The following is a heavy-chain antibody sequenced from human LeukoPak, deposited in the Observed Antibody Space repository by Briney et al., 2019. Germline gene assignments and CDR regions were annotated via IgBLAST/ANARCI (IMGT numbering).Heavy chain of an antibody. V-gene: IGHV4-39*01. CDR1: GGSISSSSYY. CDR2: IYYSGST. CDR3: ARLTVTSLYGYYYYMDV. Sequence: PSETLSLTCTVSGGSISSSSYYWGWIGQPPGKGLEWIGSIYYSGSTYYNPSLKSRVTISVDTSKNQFSLKLSSVTAADTAVYYCARLTVTSLYGYYYYMDVWGKGTTVTVSS. J-gene: IGHJ6*03. D-gene: IGHD4-17*01.